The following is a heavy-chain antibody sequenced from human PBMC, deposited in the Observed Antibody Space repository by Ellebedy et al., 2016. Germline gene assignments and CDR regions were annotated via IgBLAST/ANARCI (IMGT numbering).Heavy chain of an antibody. CDR3: ARDHMFGGHFVQYCYFDL. D-gene: IGHD3-10*02. CDR1: GYTFINYG. Sequence: ASVKVSCKASGYTFINYGISWVRQAPGQGLEWMGWISAYNGNTNYAPKLQGRVIMTTDTSTSTAYMELRSLRSDDTAVYYCARDHMFGGHFVQYCYFDLWGRGTLVTVSS. CDR2: ISAYNGNT. J-gene: IGHJ2*01. V-gene: IGHV1-18*01.